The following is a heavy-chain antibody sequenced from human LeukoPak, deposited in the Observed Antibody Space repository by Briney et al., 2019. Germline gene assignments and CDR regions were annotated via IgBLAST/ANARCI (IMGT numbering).Heavy chain of an antibody. J-gene: IGHJ4*02. CDR2: INHSGST. D-gene: IGHD2-15*01. V-gene: IGHV4-34*01. Sequence: SETLSLTCAVYGGSFSGYYWSWLRQPPGKGLEWIGEINHSGSTNYNPSLKSQVTISVETSRIQFSLKLSSVTAADTAVYYCARAGSGLLSWGQGTLVTVSS. CDR1: GGSFSGYY. CDR3: ARAGSGLLS.